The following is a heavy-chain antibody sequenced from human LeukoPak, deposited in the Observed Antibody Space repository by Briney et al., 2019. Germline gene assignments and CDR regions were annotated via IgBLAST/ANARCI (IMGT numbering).Heavy chain of an antibody. CDR2: IKPSSGGT. CDR3: ARDLMVRGPMDV. J-gene: IGHJ6*03. CDR1: GYTFTSYG. D-gene: IGHD3-10*01. V-gene: IGHV1-2*02. Sequence: ASVKVSCKASGYTFTSYGISWVRQAPGQGLEWMGWIKPSSGGTNYAQNFQGRVTMTRDTSINTAYMELSRLRSDDTAVYYCARDLMVRGPMDVWGKGTTVTVSS.